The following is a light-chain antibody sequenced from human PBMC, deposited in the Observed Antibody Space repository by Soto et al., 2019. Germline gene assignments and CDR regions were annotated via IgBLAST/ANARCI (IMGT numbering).Light chain of an antibody. CDR1: QGVSSY. J-gene: IGKJ1*01. Sequence: EIVLTQSPGTLSLSPGERATLSCRASQGVSSYLAWYQQKPGQAPRLLIYDASNRATGIPARFSGSGPGTDFTLTISSLEPEDFAVYYCQQYAGSPRTFGQGTKVDIK. V-gene: IGKV3D-11*01. CDR2: DAS. CDR3: QQYAGSPRT.